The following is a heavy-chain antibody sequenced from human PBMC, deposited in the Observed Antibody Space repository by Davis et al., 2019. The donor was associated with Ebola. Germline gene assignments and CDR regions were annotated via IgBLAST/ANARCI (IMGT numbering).Heavy chain of an antibody. Sequence: AASVKVSCKASGGTFSSYAISWVRQAPGQGLEWMGRIIPILGIANYAQKFQGRVTITADKSTSTAYMELSSLRSEDTAVYYCARDQGGDFWSVYYSDYWGQGTLVTVSS. CDR3: ARDQGGDFWSVYYSDY. CDR1: GGTFSSYA. V-gene: IGHV1-69*04. D-gene: IGHD3-3*01. CDR2: IIPILGIA. J-gene: IGHJ4*02.